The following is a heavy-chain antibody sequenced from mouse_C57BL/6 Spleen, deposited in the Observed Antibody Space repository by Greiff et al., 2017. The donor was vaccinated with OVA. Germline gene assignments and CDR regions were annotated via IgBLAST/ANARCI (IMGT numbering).Heavy chain of an antibody. J-gene: IGHJ4*01. CDR1: GYAFSSYW. D-gene: IGHD3-2*02. CDR2: IYPGDGDT. CDR3: ARSPDSSGYVNYAMDY. V-gene: IGHV1-80*01. Sequence: QVQLQQSGAELVKPGASVKISCKASGYAFSSYWMNWVKQRPGKGLEWIGQIYPGDGDTNYNGKFKGKATLTADKSSSTAYMQLSSLTSEDSAVYFCARSPDSSGYVNYAMDYWGQGTSVTVSS.